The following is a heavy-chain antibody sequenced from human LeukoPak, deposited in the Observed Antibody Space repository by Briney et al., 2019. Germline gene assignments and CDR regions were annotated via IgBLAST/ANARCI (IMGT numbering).Heavy chain of an antibody. J-gene: IGHJ4*02. D-gene: IGHD3-3*01. V-gene: IGHV4-4*02. CDR3: AREGGFYRPLDY. CDR2: IYHSGSA. Sequence: PSETLSLTCAVSGGSISSSNWWSWVRQPPGKGLEWIGEIYHSGSANYNPSLKSRVTISVDKSKNHFSLNLRSVTAADTAVYYCAREGGFYRPLDYLGQGTLVTVSS. CDR1: GGSISSSNW.